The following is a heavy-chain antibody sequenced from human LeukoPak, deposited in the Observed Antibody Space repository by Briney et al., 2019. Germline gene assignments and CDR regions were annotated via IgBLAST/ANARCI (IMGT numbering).Heavy chain of an antibody. CDR2: ISGSGSST. Sequence: GGSLRLSCAASGFTFTRHGMSWVRQAPGKGLEWGSSISGSGSSTHFADSVKGRFTISRDNSKNTLYLQVISLRAEDTAVYYCAKALDGYNYPDYYGLDVWGRGTTVTVSS. V-gene: IGHV3-23*01. CDR3: AKALDGYNYPDYYGLDV. CDR1: GFTFTRHG. J-gene: IGHJ6*02. D-gene: IGHD5-24*01.